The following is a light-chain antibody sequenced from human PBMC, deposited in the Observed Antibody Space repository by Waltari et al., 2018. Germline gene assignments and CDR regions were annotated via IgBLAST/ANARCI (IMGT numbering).Light chain of an antibody. Sequence: QSVLTQPPSASGTPGQGVTIPCSGSSPNIGTNSLNWYQQLPGTAPKLLIYTNNQRPSGVPDRFSGSKSGTSASLAISGLRSEDEADYYCATWDDSLSGVVFGGGTKLTVL. CDR3: ATWDDSLSGVV. V-gene: IGLV1-47*01. CDR2: TNN. J-gene: IGLJ2*01. CDR1: SPNIGTNS.